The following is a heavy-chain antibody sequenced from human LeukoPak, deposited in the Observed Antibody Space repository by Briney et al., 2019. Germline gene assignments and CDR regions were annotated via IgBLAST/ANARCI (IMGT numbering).Heavy chain of an antibody. J-gene: IGHJ6*03. D-gene: IGHD3-10*01. V-gene: IGHV4-39*07. Sequence: SETLSLTCTVSGGSISSSSYYWGWIRQPPGKGLEWIGSIYYSGSTYYNPSLKSRVTISVDTSKNQFSLKLSSVTAADTAVYYCARLRDVLWFGGGLDQPENYYMDVWGKGTTVTISS. CDR1: GGSISSSSYY. CDR2: IYYSGST. CDR3: ARLRDVLWFGGGLDQPENYYMDV.